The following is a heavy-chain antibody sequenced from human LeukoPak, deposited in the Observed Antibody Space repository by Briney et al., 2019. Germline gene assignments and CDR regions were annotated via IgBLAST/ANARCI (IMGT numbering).Heavy chain of an antibody. CDR2: IYYSGST. CDR1: GGSISSSSYY. J-gene: IGHJ4*02. V-gene: IGHV4-39*07. Sequence: TSETLSLTCTVSGGSISSSSYYWGWIRQPPGKGLEWIGSIYYSGSTYYNPSLKSRVTISVDTSKNQFSLKLSSVTAADTAVYYCAREEWFGESPIDYWGQGTLVTVSS. CDR3: AREEWFGESPIDY. D-gene: IGHD3-10*01.